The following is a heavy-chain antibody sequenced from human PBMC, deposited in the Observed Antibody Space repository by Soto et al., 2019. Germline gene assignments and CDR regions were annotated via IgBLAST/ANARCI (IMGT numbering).Heavy chain of an antibody. CDR1: GFTFGSYA. D-gene: IGHD6-13*01. CDR2: ISGSGGST. J-gene: IGHJ6*02. CDR3: AKDEWAGAAGIYYYYHYGMDV. Sequence: GGSLRLSCAASGFTFGSYAMSRVRQASGKGLEWVSAISGSGGSTYYADSVKGRFTISRDNSKNTLYLQMNSLRDEDMAVYYCAKDEWAGAAGIYYYYHYGMDVWGQGTTVIVSS. V-gene: IGHV3-23*01.